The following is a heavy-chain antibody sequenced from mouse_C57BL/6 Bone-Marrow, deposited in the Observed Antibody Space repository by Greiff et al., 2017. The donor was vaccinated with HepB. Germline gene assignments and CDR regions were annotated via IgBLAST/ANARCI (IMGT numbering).Heavy chain of an antibody. Sequence: QVHVKQSGAELVKPGASVKLSCKASGYTFTSYWMHWVKQRPGQGLEWIGMIHPNSGSTNYNEKFKSKATLTVDKSSSTAYMQLSSLTSEDSAVYYCARGRFTTVVEGYWGQGTTLTVSS. CDR3: ARGRFTTVVEGY. CDR1: GYTFTSYW. J-gene: IGHJ2*01. CDR2: IHPNSGST. D-gene: IGHD1-1*01. V-gene: IGHV1-64*01.